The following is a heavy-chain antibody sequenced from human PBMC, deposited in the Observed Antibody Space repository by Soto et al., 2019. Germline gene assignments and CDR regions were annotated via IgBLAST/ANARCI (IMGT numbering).Heavy chain of an antibody. Sequence: QTGGSLRLSCAASGFSFGSYALSWVRQAPGKGLGWVSTISGSDGKTFYADSVKGRFSISRDTSQSTLYLQMNSLRADDTAMYYCARWSYLDYWGQGTRVTVSS. CDR1: GFSFGSYA. CDR2: ISGSDGKT. V-gene: IGHV3-23*01. J-gene: IGHJ4*02. D-gene: IGHD3-3*01. CDR3: ARWSYLDY.